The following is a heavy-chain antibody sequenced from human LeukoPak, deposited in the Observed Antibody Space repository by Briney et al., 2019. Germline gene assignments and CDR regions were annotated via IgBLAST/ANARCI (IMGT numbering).Heavy chain of an antibody. J-gene: IGHJ4*02. CDR2: ISAYNGNT. Sequence: ASVKVSCKASGYTFTSYGFSWVRQAPGQGLEWMGWISAYNGNTNYAQKFQGRVTMTTDTSTSTAYMELSSLRSEDTAVYYCARGEDSSWYNNYWGQGTLVTVSS. CDR3: ARGEDSSWYNNY. D-gene: IGHD6-13*01. CDR1: GYTFTSYG. V-gene: IGHV1-18*01.